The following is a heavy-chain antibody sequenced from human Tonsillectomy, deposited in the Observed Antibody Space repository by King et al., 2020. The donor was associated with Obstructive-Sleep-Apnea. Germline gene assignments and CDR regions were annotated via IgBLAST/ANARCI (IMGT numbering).Heavy chain of an antibody. CDR2: IYYSGST. Sequence: QLQESGPGLVKPSETLSLTCTVSGGSISSYYWSWIRQPPGKGLEWIGDIYYSGSTNYNPSLKSRVTISVDTSTNQFSLKLSSVTAADTAVYYCARIAVAGIDYWGQGTLVTVSS. D-gene: IGHD6-19*01. CDR1: GGSISSYY. CDR3: ARIAVAGIDY. V-gene: IGHV4-59*08. J-gene: IGHJ4*02.